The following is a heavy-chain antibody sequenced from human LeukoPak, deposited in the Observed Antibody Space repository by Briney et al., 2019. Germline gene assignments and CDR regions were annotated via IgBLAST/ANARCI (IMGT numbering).Heavy chain of an antibody. D-gene: IGHD5-12*01. CDR2: IYHSGST. CDR1: GGSISSGGYN. J-gene: IGHJ3*02. Sequence: SETLSLTCTVSGGSISSGGYNWSWIRQPPGKGLEWIGYIYHSGSTYYNPSLKSRVTISVDRSKNQFSLKLSSVTAADTAVYYCARRGYRAFDIWGQGTMVTVSS. V-gene: IGHV4-30-2*02. CDR3: ARRGYRAFDI.